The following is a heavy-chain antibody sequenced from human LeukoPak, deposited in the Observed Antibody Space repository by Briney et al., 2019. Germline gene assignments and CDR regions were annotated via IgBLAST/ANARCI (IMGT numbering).Heavy chain of an antibody. J-gene: IGHJ4*02. V-gene: IGHV3-30*04. CDR3: ARDPRYTNSRNYFDY. CDR2: ISSDGITNK. D-gene: IGHD3-16*02. CDR1: GFTFSSYA. Sequence: GRSLRLSCAASGFTFSSYAMHWVRQAPGKGLEWVAVISSDGITNKYYADSVRGRCTISRDNSKNTLYLQMDSLRAEDTAVYFCARDPRYTNSRNYFDYWGQGTLVTVSS.